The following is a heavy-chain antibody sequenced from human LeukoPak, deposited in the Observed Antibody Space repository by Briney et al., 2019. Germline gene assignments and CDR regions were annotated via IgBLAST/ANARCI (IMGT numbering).Heavy chain of an antibody. V-gene: IGHV4-59*01. D-gene: IGHD3-3*01. CDR3: ARGVTIFGVVIRYFDY. CDR2: IYYSGST. Sequence: SETLSLICTVSGGSISSYCWSWIRQPPGKGLEWIGYIYYSGSTNYNPSLKSRVTISVDTSKNQFSLKLSSVTAADTAVYYCARGVTIFGVVIRYFDYWGPGNPGSVSS. J-gene: IGHJ4*02. CDR1: GGSISSYC.